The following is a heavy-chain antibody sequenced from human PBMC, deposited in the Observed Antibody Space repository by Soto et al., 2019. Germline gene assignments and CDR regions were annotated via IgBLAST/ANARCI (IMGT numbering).Heavy chain of an antibody. J-gene: IGHJ4*02. D-gene: IGHD6-13*01. CDR2: ISGSGADT. CDR1: GFTFTNYV. Sequence: LRLSCAASGFTFTNYVMSWVRLAPGKGLEWVSAISGSGADTYYTDSVEGRFTISRDISKNTLYLQMNSLRAEDTAVYYCAKSRSANYFDSWGQGTLVTVSS. CDR3: AKSRSANYFDS. V-gene: IGHV3-23*01.